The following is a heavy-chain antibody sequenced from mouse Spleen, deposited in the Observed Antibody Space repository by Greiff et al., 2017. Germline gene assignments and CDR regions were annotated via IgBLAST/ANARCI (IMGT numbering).Heavy chain of an antibody. CDR3: ARSWGLLPSFDY. V-gene: IGHV14-3*02. D-gene: IGHD2-3*01. CDR1: GFNIKDTY. J-gene: IGHJ2*01. CDR2: IDPANGNT. Sequence: EVQLQQSGAELVKPGASVKLSCTASGFNIKDTYMHWVKQRPEQGLEWIGRIDPANGNTKYDPKFQGEATITADTSSNTAYLQLSSLTSEDTAVYYCARSWGLLPSFDYWGQGTTLTVSS.